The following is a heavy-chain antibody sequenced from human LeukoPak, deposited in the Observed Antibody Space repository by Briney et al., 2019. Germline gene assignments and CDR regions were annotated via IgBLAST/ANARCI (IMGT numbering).Heavy chain of an antibody. J-gene: IGHJ4*02. CDR2: INPNSGGT. CDR1: GYTFTGYY. CDR3: ARDLAGDFDY. V-gene: IGHV1-2*02. Sequence: ASVKGSCKASGYTFTGYYMHWVRQAPGQGLEWMGWINPNSGGTSYAQKFQGRVTMTRDTSISTAYMELSRLRSDDTAVYYCARDLAGDFDYWGQGTLVTVSS.